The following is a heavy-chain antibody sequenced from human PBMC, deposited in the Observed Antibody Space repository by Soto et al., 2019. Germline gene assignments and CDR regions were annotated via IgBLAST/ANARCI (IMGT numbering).Heavy chain of an antibody. Sequence: PSETLSLTCTVSGGSIGRYYWSWIRQPPGKGLEWIGYIYYSGSTNYNPSLKSRVTISVDTSKNQFSLKLSSVTAADTAVYYCARVWGGAFDIWGQGTMVSVSS. D-gene: IGHD3-10*01. J-gene: IGHJ3*02. CDR2: IYYSGST. CDR3: ARVWGGAFDI. CDR1: GGSIGRYY. V-gene: IGHV4-59*01.